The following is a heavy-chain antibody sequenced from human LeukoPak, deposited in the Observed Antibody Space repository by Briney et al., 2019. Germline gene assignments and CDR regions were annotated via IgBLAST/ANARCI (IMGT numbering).Heavy chain of an antibody. CDR1: GGSISSSSYY. CDR2: IYYSGST. CDR3: ARDKSPYGDYLPRYWYFDL. V-gene: IGHV4-61*01. D-gene: IGHD4-17*01. Sequence: SETLSLTCTVSGGSISSSSYYWGWIRQPPGKGLEWIGYIYYSGSTNYNPSLKSRVTISVDTSKNQFSLKLSSVTAADTAVYYCARDKSPYGDYLPRYWYFDLWGRGTLVTVSS. J-gene: IGHJ2*01.